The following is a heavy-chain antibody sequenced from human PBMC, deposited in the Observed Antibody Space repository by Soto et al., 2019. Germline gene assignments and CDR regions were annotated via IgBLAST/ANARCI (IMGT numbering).Heavy chain of an antibody. J-gene: IGHJ4*02. Sequence: EVQLVESGGGLVQPGASLRLSCVGSGFTFSQYWMNWVRQAPGKGLELVANIKQDGSEENYVDSLKGRFTISRDNASKSMYMQMNRLRGEDTAVYYCPRDKWLSLGYFGHWGQGNLVTGSS. CDR2: IKQDGSEE. CDR1: GFTFSQYW. D-gene: IGHD5-12*01. CDR3: PRDKWLSLGYFGH. V-gene: IGHV3-7*01.